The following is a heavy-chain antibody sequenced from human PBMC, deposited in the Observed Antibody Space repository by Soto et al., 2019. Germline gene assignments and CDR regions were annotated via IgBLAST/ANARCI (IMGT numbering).Heavy chain of an antibody. D-gene: IGHD1-26*01. CDR1: GGTFSSYT. Sequence: SVKVSCKASGGTFSSYTISWVRQAPGQGLEWMGRIIPILGIANYAQKFQGRVTITADKSTSTAYMELSSLRSEDTAVYYCARDLRGGSYHFHCSMDVCGKGTTVTVSS. J-gene: IGHJ6*03. V-gene: IGHV1-69*04. CDR3: ARDLRGGSYHFHCSMDV. CDR2: IIPILGIA.